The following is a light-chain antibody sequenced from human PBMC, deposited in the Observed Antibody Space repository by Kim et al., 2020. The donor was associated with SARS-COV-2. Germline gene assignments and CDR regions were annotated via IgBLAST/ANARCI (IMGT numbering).Light chain of an antibody. J-gene: IGKJ2*01. Sequence: AIQLTQSPSSLSASVGDRVTITCRASQGISSALAWYQQKPGKVPNLLIYDASSLESGVPSRFSGSGSGTDFTLTISSLQPEDFATYYCQQFNNLYTFGQGTKLEIK. CDR3: QQFNNLYT. CDR2: DAS. CDR1: QGISSA. V-gene: IGKV1D-13*01.